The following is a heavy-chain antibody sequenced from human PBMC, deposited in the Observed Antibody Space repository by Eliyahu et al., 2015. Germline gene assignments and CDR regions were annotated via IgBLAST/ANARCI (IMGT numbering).Heavy chain of an antibody. Sequence: EVQLLESGGGLVQPGGSLRLXCAASGFXFSSYAIGWVRQAPGKGVEGVSAISGSGGGTYYADPVKGRFTISRDNSKNTLYLQMNSLRAEDTAVYYCAKVITSGTYYYFDYWGQGTLVTVSS. CDR1: GFXFSSYA. CDR2: ISGSGGGT. J-gene: IGHJ4*02. V-gene: IGHV3-23*01. D-gene: IGHD1-26*01. CDR3: AKVITSGTYYYFDY.